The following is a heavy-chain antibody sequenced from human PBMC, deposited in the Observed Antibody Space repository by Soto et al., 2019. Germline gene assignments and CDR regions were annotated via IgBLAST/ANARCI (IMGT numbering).Heavy chain of an antibody. CDR1: GFTFSSYA. Sequence: GGSLRLSCAASGFTFSSYAMHWGRQAPGKGLEWVAVISSDGSDKYYADSVKGRFAISRDNSKNTLYVQLNRMRAEDTALYYCARDRQYGAGFIDVWGQGTTVTVSS. D-gene: IGHD3-10*01. CDR2: ISSDGSDK. J-gene: IGHJ6*02. CDR3: ARDRQYGAGFIDV. V-gene: IGHV3-30*09.